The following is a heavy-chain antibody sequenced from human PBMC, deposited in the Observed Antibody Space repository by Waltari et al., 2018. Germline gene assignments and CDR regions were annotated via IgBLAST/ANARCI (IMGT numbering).Heavy chain of an antibody. CDR3: ARLRASLTGFGPYGMDV. V-gene: IGHV7-4-1*02. CDR2: HKPNTGKP. J-gene: IGHJ6*01. Sequence: QVQLVQSGSEFQKPGASVKVSCKASEYTFTDYAMNWVRQAPGQGPEWMGWHKPNTGKPTYAQGFTGRFVFSLDTSVTTAYLQINTLKAEDTAVYYCARLRASLTGFGPYGMDVWGQGTTVTVSS. D-gene: IGHD3-9*01. CDR1: EYTFTDYA.